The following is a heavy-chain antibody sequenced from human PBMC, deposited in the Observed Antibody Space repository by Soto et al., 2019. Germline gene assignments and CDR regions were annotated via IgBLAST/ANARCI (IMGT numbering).Heavy chain of an antibody. CDR3: ARGTGSGDY. D-gene: IGHD1-26*01. J-gene: IGHJ4*02. CDR2: MNPKSVYT. CDR1: GYTFTNYD. V-gene: IGHV1-8*01. Sequence: QVQLVQSGAEVKKPGTSVRISCKTSGYTFTNYDINWVRQAAGQGLEWMGWMNPKSVYTGSARKFQGRATPTRDNSMTAAYMELSSLRSDDTAVYYRARGTGSGDYWGQGTLVTVSS.